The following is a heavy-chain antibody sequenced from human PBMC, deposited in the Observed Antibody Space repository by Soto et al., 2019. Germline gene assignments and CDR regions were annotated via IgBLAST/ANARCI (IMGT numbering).Heavy chain of an antibody. CDR3: ARDLVSRIAVAGDHYYYYGMDV. V-gene: IGHV3-74*01. Sequence: EVQLVESGGGLVQPGGSLRLSCAASGFTFSSYWMHWVRQAPGKGLVWVSRINSDGSSTSYADSVKGRFTISRDNAENTLYLQMNSLRAEDTAVYYCARDLVSRIAVAGDHYYYYGMDVWGQGTTVTVSS. CDR1: GFTFSSYW. D-gene: IGHD6-19*01. J-gene: IGHJ6*02. CDR2: INSDGSST.